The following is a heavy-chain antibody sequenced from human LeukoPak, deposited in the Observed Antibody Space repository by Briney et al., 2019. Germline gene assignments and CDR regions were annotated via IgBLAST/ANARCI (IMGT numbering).Heavy chain of an antibody. V-gene: IGHV4-31*03. CDR2: IHHSGST. D-gene: IGHD3-3*01. J-gene: IGHJ4*02. CDR1: GGSISSGGYY. Sequence: SETLSLTCTVSGGSISSGGYYWSWIRQHPGKGLEWIGYIHHSGSTYYNPSLKSRLIISLDTSKNQFSLKLSSVTAADTAVYYCATRYYDFWSGYYEEDYWGQGTLVTVSS. CDR3: ATRYYDFWSGYYEEDY.